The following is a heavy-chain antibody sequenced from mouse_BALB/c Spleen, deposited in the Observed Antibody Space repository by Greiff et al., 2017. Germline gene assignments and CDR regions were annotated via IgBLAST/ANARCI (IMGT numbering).Heavy chain of an antibody. CDR2: ISNGGGST. V-gene: IGHV5-12-2*01. CDR3: ARNDYAVVVSFAY. J-gene: IGHJ3*01. Sequence: EVKLMESGGGLVQPGGSLKLSCAASGFTFSSYTMSWVRQTPEKRLEWVAYISNGGGSTYYPDTVKGRFTISRDNAKNTLYLQMSSLKSEDTAMYYCARNDYAVVVSFAYWGQGTLVTVSA. CDR1: GFTFSSYT. D-gene: IGHD2-4*01.